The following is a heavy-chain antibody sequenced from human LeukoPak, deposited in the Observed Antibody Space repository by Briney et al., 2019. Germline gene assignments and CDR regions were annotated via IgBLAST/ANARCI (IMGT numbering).Heavy chain of an antibody. CDR2: IIPIFGTA. V-gene: IGHV1-69*13. CDR1: GGTFSSYA. D-gene: IGHD3-10*01. J-gene: IGHJ6*03. Sequence: SVKVSCKASGGTFSSYAISWVRQAPGQGLEWMGGIIPIFGTANYAQKFQGRVTITADESTSTAYMELSSLRSEDTAVYYCARVTMVRGVINPDYYYYYMDVWGKGTTVTISS. CDR3: ARVTMVRGVINPDYYYYYMDV.